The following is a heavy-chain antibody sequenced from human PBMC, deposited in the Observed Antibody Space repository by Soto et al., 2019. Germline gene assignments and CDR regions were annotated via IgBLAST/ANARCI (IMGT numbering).Heavy chain of an antibody. J-gene: IGHJ3*02. CDR2: INPSGGST. Sequence: QVQLVQSGAEVKKPGASVKVSCKASGYTFTSYYMHWVRQAPGQGLEWMGIINPSGGSTSYAQKFQGRVTLTRYTSTSTVYMELSSLRSEDTAVYYCARGSDQLLGNDAFDIWGQGTMVTVSS. V-gene: IGHV1-46*03. CDR1: GYTFTSYY. D-gene: IGHD2-2*01. CDR3: ARGSDQLLGNDAFDI.